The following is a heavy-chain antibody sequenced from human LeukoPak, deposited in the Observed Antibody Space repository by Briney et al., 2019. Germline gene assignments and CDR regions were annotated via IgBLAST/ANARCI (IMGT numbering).Heavy chain of an antibody. D-gene: IGHD3-10*01. CDR2: IKQDGSEK. CDR3: ARGAMVRAFYYYYMDV. CDR1: GYTFTHYG. V-gene: IGHV3-7*01. J-gene: IGHJ6*03. Sequence: GGSLRLSCVISGYTFTHYGFHWVRQAPGKGLEWVANIKQDGSEKYYVDSVKGRFTISRDNAKNSLYLQMNSLRAEDTAVYYCARGAMVRAFYYYYMDVWGKGTTVTVSS.